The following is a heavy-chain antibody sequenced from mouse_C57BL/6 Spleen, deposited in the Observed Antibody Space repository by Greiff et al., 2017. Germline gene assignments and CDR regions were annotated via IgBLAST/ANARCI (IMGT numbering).Heavy chain of an antibody. CDR2: IHPNSGST. J-gene: IGHJ2*01. CDR3: ARVITTVAYFDY. V-gene: IGHV1-64*01. D-gene: IGHD1-1*01. Sequence: QVQLQQPGAELVKPGASVKLSCKASGYTFTSYWMPWVKQRPGQGLEWIGMIHPNSGSTNYNEKFKSKATLTVDKSSSTAYMQLSSLTSEDSAVYYCARVITTVAYFDYWGQGTTLTVSS. CDR1: GYTFTSYW.